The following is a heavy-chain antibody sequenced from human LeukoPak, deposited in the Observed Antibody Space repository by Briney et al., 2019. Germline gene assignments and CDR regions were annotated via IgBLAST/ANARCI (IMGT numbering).Heavy chain of an antibody. CDR1: GFSLSTFN. Sequence: GGSLRLSCAASGFSLSTFNMNWVRQAPGKGLEWVSCISGTGSVYYAASVRGRFTISRDNAGNSLFLQLNSLRTEDSAVYFCARDLPGSSWYALDSWGQGTLVTVSS. D-gene: IGHD6-13*01. CDR2: ISGTGSV. CDR3: ARDLPGSSWYALDS. J-gene: IGHJ5*01. V-gene: IGHV3-69-1*01.